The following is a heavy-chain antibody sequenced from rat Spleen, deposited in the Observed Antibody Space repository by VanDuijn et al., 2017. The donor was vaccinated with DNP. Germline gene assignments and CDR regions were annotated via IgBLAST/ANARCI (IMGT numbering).Heavy chain of an antibody. CDR1: GFTFSDFY. CDR3: ATLDIGSTVDY. CDR2: ISYEGSTT. D-gene: IGHD1-5*01. J-gene: IGHJ2*01. V-gene: IGHV5-22*01. Sequence: EVQLVESGGGLMQPGRSLKLSCAVSGFTFSDFYMAWVRQAPKKGLEWVASISYEGSTTFYGDSVKGRCTISRDNAKSNLYLEIDSLRSEDTATYYCATLDIGSTVDYWGQGVMVTVSS.